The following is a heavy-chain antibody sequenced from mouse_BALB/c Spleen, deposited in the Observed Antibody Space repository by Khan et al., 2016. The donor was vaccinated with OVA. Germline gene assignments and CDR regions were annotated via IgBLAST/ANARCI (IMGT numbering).Heavy chain of an antibody. CDR1: GYSITSDYA. Sequence: EVKLEVSGPGLVKPSQSLSLTCTVTGYSITSDYAWNWIRQFPGNKLEWMGYISYSGRTSYNPPLKSRISINRDTSKNQFFLQLNSVTTEDTATYYCARSVTITTVVATDFDYWGQGTTLTVSS. CDR3: ARSVTITTVVATDFDY. V-gene: IGHV3-2*02. J-gene: IGHJ2*01. CDR2: ISYSGRT. D-gene: IGHD1-1*01.